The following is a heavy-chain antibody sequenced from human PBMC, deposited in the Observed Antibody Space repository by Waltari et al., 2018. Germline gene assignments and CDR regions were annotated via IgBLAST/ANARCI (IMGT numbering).Heavy chain of an antibody. CDR1: GFTFSSYA. CDR2: ISGSGGST. V-gene: IGHV3-23*01. J-gene: IGHJ2*01. D-gene: IGHD2-2*02. Sequence: EVQLLESGGGLVQPGGSLRLSCAASGFTFSSYAMSWVRQAPGKGLEWVSAISGSGGSTYYADSVKGRFTISRDNSKNTLYLQMNSLRAEDTAVYYCAKFYCSSTSCYRYFDLWGRGTLVTVSS. CDR3: AKFYCSSTSCYRYFDL.